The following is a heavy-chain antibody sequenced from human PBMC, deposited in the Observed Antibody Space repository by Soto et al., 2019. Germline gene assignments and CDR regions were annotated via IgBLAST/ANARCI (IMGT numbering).Heavy chain of an antibody. CDR3: ARDRGYCGSDSCHWCFDL. V-gene: IGHV3-23*01. CDR1: GFTFGDNG. CDR2: ISKSGTTT. D-gene: IGHD5-12*01. Sequence: EVQLLESGGGLVQPGGSLRLSCAGSGFTFGDNGMSWVRQATGKGLEWLSTISKSGTTTYYADSVQGRFTISRDNSMNTMFVEMNSLRVEDTAVYYCARDRGYCGSDSCHWCFDLWGRGTLVTVSS. J-gene: IGHJ2*01.